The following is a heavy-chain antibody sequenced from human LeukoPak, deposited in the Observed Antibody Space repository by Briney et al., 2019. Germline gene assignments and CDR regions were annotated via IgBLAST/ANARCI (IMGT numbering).Heavy chain of an antibody. CDR1: GGSVSSHY. J-gene: IGHJ4*02. CDR2: RYENGGT. V-gene: IGHV4-59*02. Sequence: SETLSLTCTVSGGSVSSHYWSWIRQPPGKGLEWIGCRYENGGTNYNPSLESRVTLSVDTSKNQFSLRLTSVTAADTAVYFCARDSGSYSFASWGQGTLVTVSS. CDR3: ARDSGSYSFAS. D-gene: IGHD1-26*01.